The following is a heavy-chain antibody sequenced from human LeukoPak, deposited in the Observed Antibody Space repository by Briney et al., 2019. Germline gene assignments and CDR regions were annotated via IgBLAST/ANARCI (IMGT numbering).Heavy chain of an antibody. CDR1: GFTFSSYA. V-gene: IGHV3-23*01. D-gene: IGHD2/OR15-2a*01. CDR2: ISGSGGST. Sequence: PGGSLRLSCAASGFTFSSYAMSRVRQAPGKGLEWVSAISGSGGSTYYADSVKGRFTISRDNSKNTLYLQMNSLRAEDTAVYYCAKASMVHKYYFDYWGQGTLVTVSS. CDR3: AKASMVHKYYFDY. J-gene: IGHJ4*02.